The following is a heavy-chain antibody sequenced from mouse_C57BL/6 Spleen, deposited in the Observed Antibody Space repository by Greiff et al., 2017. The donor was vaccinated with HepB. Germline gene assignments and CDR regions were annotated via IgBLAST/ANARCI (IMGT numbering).Heavy chain of an antibody. D-gene: IGHD3-1*01. CDR1: GYTFTSYT. Sequence: QVQLQQSGADLARPGASVKMSCKASGYTFTSYTMHWVKQRPGQGLEWIGYINPSSGYTKYNQKFKDKATLTADKSSSTAYMQLSSLTSEDSAVYYCARSGDGGYFDYWGQGTTLTVSS. CDR3: ARSGDGGYFDY. CDR2: INPSSGYT. V-gene: IGHV1-4*01. J-gene: IGHJ2*01.